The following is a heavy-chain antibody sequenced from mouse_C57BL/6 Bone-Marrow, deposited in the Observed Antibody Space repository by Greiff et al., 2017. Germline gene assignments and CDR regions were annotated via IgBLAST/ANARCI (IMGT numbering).Heavy chain of an antibody. Sequence: QFQLQQPGAELVRPGSSVKLSRKASCYSFPRYCLHWVKPRPGQGLEWIGVIDPSDSYTNYYQKFKGKATLTVYPSSSTAYMQLSSLTSEDSAVYDCARWLLRFYDFDYWGQGTTLTVS. CDR1: CYSFPRYC. D-gene: IGHD2-3*01. J-gene: IGHJ2*01. CDR3: ARWLLRFYDFDY. CDR2: IDPSDSYT. V-gene: IGHV1-59*01.